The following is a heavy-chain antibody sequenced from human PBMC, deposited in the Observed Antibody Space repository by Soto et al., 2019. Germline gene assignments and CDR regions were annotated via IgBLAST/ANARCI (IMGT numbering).Heavy chain of an antibody. V-gene: IGHV4-59*01. Sequence: QAQLQESGPGLVKPSETLSLTCTVSGGSISSYYWSWIRPPPGKGLEWIGHIYYRGSTNYNPSLKSRVTISVDKSKNQFSLKLSSVTAADTAVYYCARDPGDSGGYFYCDYWGQGTLVTVSS. J-gene: IGHJ4*02. D-gene: IGHD3-22*01. CDR1: GGSISSYY. CDR2: IYYRGST. CDR3: ARDPGDSGGYFYCDY.